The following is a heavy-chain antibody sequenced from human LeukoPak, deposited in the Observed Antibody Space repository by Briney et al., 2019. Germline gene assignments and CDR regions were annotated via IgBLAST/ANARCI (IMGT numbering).Heavy chain of an antibody. CDR2: IIPIFGTA. Sequence: GSSVKVSCKASGGTFSSYAISWVRQAPGQGLEWMGGIIPIFGTANYAQKFQGRVTITADESTSTAYMELSSLRSEDTAVYYCATDPYSGSYYAAFDIWGQGTMVTVSS. CDR3: ATDPYSGSYYAAFDI. D-gene: IGHD1-26*01. V-gene: IGHV1-69*01. J-gene: IGHJ3*02. CDR1: GGTFSSYA.